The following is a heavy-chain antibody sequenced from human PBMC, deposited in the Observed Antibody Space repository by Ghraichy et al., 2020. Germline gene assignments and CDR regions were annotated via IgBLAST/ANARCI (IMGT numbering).Heavy chain of an antibody. CDR1: GFALSSYS. CDR2: TSSRTGNI. V-gene: IGHV3-21*01. D-gene: IGHD5-12*01. CDR3: AREKSGFYYYGMDV. Sequence: GGSLRLSCAASGFALSSYSMNWVRQAPGKGLEWISSTSSRTGNIYYGDSVKGRFTIVRDNVKNSLFLQMDSLRPEDTAEYFCAREKSGFYYYGMDVWGQGTTVTVSS. J-gene: IGHJ6*02.